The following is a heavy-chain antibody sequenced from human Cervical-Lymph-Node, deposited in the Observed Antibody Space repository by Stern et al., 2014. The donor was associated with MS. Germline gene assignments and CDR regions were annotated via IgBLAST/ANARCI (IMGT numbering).Heavy chain of an antibody. Sequence: EVHLVESGGGVIQPGGSLRLSWTASGFTVSRDYMTWVRQAPGKGLEWVSLITNVGSTFYTDSVKCRFTISRDDSKNTVYLHMTSLRAEDTAMYYCARDTSSPERSDWWGQGTLVTVSS. D-gene: IGHD1-1*01. V-gene: IGHV3-53*01. CDR2: ITNVGST. J-gene: IGHJ4*02. CDR3: ARDTSSPERSDW. CDR1: GFTVSRDY.